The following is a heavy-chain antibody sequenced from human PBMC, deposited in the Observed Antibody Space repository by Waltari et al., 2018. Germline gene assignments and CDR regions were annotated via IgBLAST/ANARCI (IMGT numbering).Heavy chain of an antibody. CDR2: TNLKRVGT. J-gene: IGHJ4*02. CDR1: GYTFTGYY. Sequence: QVQLVQSGAEVKKPGASVKVSCKASGYTFTGYYMHWVRQAPGQGLEWMGRTNLKRVGTNYAQKFQGRVTMTRDTSISTAYMELSRLRSDDTAVYYCARAAYGIVVVVAATPPDYWGQGTLVTVSS. D-gene: IGHD2-15*01. CDR3: ARAAYGIVVVVAATPPDY. V-gene: IGHV1-2*06.